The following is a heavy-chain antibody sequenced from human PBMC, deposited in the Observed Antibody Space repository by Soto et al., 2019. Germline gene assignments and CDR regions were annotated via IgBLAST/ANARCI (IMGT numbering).Heavy chain of an antibody. CDR1: NGSMTSSLW. V-gene: IGHV4-4*02. CDR2: VAQSGFT. Sequence: QLQLQESGPGLVKPSGTLSLTCTVSNGSMTSSLWWSWVRQSPGKGLEWIGEVAQSGFTSYNTSLKSRLTISQDRSRNQFSLRLTSVTAADTAVYYCAINRYGGYDFDSWGPGTLVTVSS. J-gene: IGHJ4*02. CDR3: AINRYGGYDFDS. D-gene: IGHD5-12*01.